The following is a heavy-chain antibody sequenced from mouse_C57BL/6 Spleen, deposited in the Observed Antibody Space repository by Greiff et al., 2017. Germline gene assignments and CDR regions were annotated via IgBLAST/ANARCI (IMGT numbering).Heavy chain of an antibody. J-gene: IGHJ3*01. CDR1: GYSITSGYY. V-gene: IGHV3-6*01. Sequence: EVKLQESGPGLVKPSQSLSLTCSVTGYSITSGYYWNWIRQFPGNKLEWMGYISYDGSNNYNPSLKNRISITRDTSKNQFFLKLNSVTTEDTATYDCARGYGNYGAAWFAYWGQGTLVTVSA. D-gene: IGHD2-10*02. CDR3: ARGYGNYGAAWFAY. CDR2: ISYDGSN.